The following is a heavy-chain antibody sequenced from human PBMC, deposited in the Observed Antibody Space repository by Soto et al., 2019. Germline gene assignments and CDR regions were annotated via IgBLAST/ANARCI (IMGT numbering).Heavy chain of an antibody. V-gene: IGHV1-58*01. D-gene: IGHD1-26*01. Sequence: VSCKASGFTFTSSAVQWVRQARGQRLEWIGWIVVGSGNTNYAQKFQERVTITRDMSTSTAYMELSSLRSEDTAVYYCAADVGATNYYGMDVWGQGTTVTVSS. CDR2: IVVGSGNT. J-gene: IGHJ6*02. CDR1: GFTFTSSA. CDR3: AADVGATNYYGMDV.